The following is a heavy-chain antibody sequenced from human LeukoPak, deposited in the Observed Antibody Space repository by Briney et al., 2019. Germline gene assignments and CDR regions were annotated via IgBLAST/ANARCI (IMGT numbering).Heavy chain of an antibody. D-gene: IGHD2-2*01. V-gene: IGHV4-59*12. Sequence: SETLSLTCTVSGGSISSYYWSWIRQPPGKGLEWIAYISDIGSINYNPSLKSRVTISLDTSKNQFSLKLSSVTAADTAVYYCARGGYCSSTSCYPSYPTTIGRSGFDYWGQGTLVTVSS. CDR3: ARGGYCSSTSCYPSYPTTIGRSGFDY. CDR2: ISDIGSI. J-gene: IGHJ4*02. CDR1: GGSISSYY.